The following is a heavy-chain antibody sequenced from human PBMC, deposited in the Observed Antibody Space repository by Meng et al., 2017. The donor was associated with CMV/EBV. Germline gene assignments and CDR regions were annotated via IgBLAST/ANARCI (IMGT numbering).Heavy chain of an antibody. V-gene: IGHV4-30-4*08. CDR2: IYYSGST. CDR3: ARVMGPNRTPYYFDY. Sequence: QVQLRESGPGRVDPSQPRSRTCTVSGGSISSGDYYWSWIRQPPGKGLEWIGYIYYSGSTYYNPSLKSRVTISVDTSKNQFSLKLSSVTAADTAVYYCARVMGPNRTPYYFDYWGQGTLVTVSS. CDR1: GGSISSGDYY. J-gene: IGHJ4*02. D-gene: IGHD1-14*01.